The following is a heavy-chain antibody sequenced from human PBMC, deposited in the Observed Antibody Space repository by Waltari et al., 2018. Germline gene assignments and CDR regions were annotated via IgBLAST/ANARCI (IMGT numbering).Heavy chain of an antibody. Sequence: QVQLQQWGEGLLKPSETLSRTCAAYGVSSSGFDCSCTRQPPGKGLEWIGEINHSGSTNYNPSLKSRVTISVDTSKNQFSLKLSSVTAADTAVYYCARGRILTGWFDYWGQGTLVTVSS. V-gene: IGHV4-34*01. CDR3: ARGRILTGWFDY. D-gene: IGHD3-9*01. CDR1: GVSSSGFD. J-gene: IGHJ4*02. CDR2: INHSGST.